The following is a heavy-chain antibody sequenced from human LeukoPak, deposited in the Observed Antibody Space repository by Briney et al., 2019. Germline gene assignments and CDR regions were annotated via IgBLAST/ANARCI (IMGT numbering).Heavy chain of an antibody. CDR3: VRDQIAASLSGMDV. V-gene: IGHV3-21*01. CDR1: GFTFSGYT. D-gene: IGHD6-13*01. CDR2: ISSFSTYI. Sequence: GGSLRLSCAASGFTFSGYTMNWVRQAPGMGLEWVSSISSFSTYIYYADSLRGRFTISRDNANNSLVLQMNSLRAEDTAMYFCVRDQIAASLSGMDVWGQGTTVTVSS. J-gene: IGHJ6*02.